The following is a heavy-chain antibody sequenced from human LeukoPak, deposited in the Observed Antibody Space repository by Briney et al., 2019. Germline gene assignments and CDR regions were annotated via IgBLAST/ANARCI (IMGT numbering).Heavy chain of an antibody. Sequence: GASVKVSCKASGYTFTSYYMHWVRQAPGQGLEWMGIINPSGGSTSYAQKFQGRVTMTRDMSTSTVYMELSRLRSDDTAVYYCARDRVSGDYYYYMDVWGKGTTVTISS. CDR1: GYTFTSYY. CDR2: INPSGGST. D-gene: IGHD1-14*01. V-gene: IGHV1-46*01. J-gene: IGHJ6*03. CDR3: ARDRVSGDYYYYMDV.